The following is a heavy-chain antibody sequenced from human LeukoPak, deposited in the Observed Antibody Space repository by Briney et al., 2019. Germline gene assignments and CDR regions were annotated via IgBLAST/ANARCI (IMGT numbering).Heavy chain of an antibody. J-gene: IGHJ5*02. V-gene: IGHV3-23*01. CDR2: ISGSGGST. Sequence: GGSLRLSRGPSGFTFSSYAMSWVRQAPGKGLEWVSAISGSGGSTYYADSLKGRFTISRDNSKNTLYLQMNSLRAEDTAVYYCANPAAMNRAWGQGTLVTVSS. CDR1: GFTFSSYA. D-gene: IGHD2-2*01. CDR3: ANPAAMNRA.